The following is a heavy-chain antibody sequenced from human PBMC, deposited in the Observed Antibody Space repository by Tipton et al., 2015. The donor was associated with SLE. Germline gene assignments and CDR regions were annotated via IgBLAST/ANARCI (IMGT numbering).Heavy chain of an antibody. CDR2: IVTGSCV. CDR3: AREKGITNNWYFDL. Sequence: SLRLSCAASGFTFSRYGMNWVRQAPGKGLEWVSSIVTGSCVSYADSVKGRFTISRDNARNSLYLQMNSLRAEDTAVYYCAREKGITNNWYFDLWGRGTLVTVSS. CDR1: GFTFSRYG. V-gene: IGHV3-21*01. D-gene: IGHD3-10*01. J-gene: IGHJ2*01.